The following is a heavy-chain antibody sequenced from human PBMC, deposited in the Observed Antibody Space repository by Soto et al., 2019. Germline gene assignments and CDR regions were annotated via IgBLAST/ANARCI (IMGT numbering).Heavy chain of an antibody. V-gene: IGHV1-8*01. CDR1: GYTFTSYD. CDR3: ARAARHYDFWSGYYTGPDDY. Sequence: ASVKVSCKASGYTFTSYDINWVRQATGQGLEWMGWMNPNSGTTGYAQKFQGRVTMTRNTSISTAYMELSSLRSEDTAVYYCARAARHYDFWSGYYTGPDDYWGQGTLVTVSS. J-gene: IGHJ4*02. D-gene: IGHD3-3*01. CDR2: MNPNSGTT.